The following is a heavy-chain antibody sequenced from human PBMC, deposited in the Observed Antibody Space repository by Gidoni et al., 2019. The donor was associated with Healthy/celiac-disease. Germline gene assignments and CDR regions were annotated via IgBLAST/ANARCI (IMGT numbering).Heavy chain of an antibody. J-gene: IGHJ4*02. V-gene: IGHV3-21*01. D-gene: IGHD2-2*01. CDR3: ARVGVLYCSSTSCYWSDY. Sequence: EVQLVESGGGLVKPGGSLRLSCAASGFTSSSYSMNWVRQAPGKGLEWVSSISSSSSYIYYADSVKGRFTISRDNAKNSLYLQMNSLRAEDTAVYYCARVGVLYCSSTSCYWSDYWGQGTLVTVSS. CDR2: ISSSSSYI. CDR1: GFTSSSYS.